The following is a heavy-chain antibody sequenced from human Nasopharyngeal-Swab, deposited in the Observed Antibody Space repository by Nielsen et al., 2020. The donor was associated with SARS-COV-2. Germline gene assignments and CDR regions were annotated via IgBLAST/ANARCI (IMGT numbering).Heavy chain of an antibody. Sequence: WVGQAPGQGLGGMGWIRASNGNTDYAQKLQDRVTMTTDTSTSTAYMELRSLRSDDTAVYYCARGSLTGYTRYYYYGLDVWGQGTTVTVSS. CDR3: ARGSLTGYTRYYYYGLDV. V-gene: IGHV1-18*01. D-gene: IGHD3-9*01. J-gene: IGHJ6*02. CDR2: IRASNGNT.